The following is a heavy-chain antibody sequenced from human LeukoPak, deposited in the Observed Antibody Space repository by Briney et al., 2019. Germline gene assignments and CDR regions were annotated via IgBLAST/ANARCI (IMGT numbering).Heavy chain of an antibody. CDR2: IKQDGSEK. Sequence: GGSLRLSCAASGFTFSSYWMSWVRQAPGKGLEWVANIKQDGSEKYYVDSVKGRFTISRDNAKNSLYLQMNSLRAEDTAVYYCARVTCITMIVVDYWGQGTLVTVSS. J-gene: IGHJ4*02. CDR3: ARVTCITMIVVDY. CDR1: GFTFSSYW. V-gene: IGHV3-7*01. D-gene: IGHD3-22*01.